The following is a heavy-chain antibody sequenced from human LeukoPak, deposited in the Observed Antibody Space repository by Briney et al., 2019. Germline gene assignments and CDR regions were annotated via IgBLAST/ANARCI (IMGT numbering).Heavy chain of an antibody. D-gene: IGHD6-6*01. CDR2: IYYSGST. J-gene: IGHJ5*02. Sequence: PGGSLRLSCAASGFTFSSYWMSWARQPPGKGLEWIGTIYYSGSTYYNPSLKSRVTISVDTSKNQFSLKLSSVTAADTAVYYCARGHGAFIYSSSTINWFDPWGQGTLVTVSS. CDR3: ARGHGAFIYSSSTINWFDP. CDR1: GFTFSSYW. V-gene: IGHV4-39*07.